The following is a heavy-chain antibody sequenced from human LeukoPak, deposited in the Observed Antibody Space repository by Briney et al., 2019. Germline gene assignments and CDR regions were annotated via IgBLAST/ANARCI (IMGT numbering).Heavy chain of an antibody. J-gene: IGHJ4*02. CDR3: ARIAVAGKFDY. CDR1: GYILSSYN. Sequence: ASVKVSCKASGYILSSYNMHWVRQAPGQGLEWLGIINPSGGDTKYAQKFQGRVTLTRDKSTSTAYMELSSLRSEDTAVYYCARIAVAGKFDYWGQGTLVTVSS. V-gene: IGHV1-46*01. D-gene: IGHD6-19*01. CDR2: INPSGGDT.